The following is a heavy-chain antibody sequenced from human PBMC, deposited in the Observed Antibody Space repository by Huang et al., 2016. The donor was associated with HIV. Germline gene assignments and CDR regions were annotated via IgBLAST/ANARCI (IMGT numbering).Heavy chain of an antibody. CDR3: VRDPRIQSWLNYFDY. V-gene: IGHV3-74*01. D-gene: IGHD3-22*01. J-gene: IGHJ4*02. Sequence: EVQLVESGGGLVQPGGSLRLSCAASGFTFSSYWMHLVRKAPGKGLVWGSRINSDGGSSGYADTVKGRFTSSRDNAKNTLYLQMNSLRAEDTAVYYCVRDPRIQSWLNYFDYWGQGTLVSVSS. CDR1: GFTFSSYW. CDR2: INSDGGSS.